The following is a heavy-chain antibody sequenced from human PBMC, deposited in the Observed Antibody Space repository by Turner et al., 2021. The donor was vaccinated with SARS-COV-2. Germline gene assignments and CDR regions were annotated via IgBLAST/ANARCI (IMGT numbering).Heavy chain of an antibody. CDR1: AFTVSSNY. Sequence: EVQLVETGGGLIQPGGSLRLSCAASAFTVSSNYMSWVRQAPGKGLEWVSVIYSGGSTYYADSVKGRFTISRDNSKNTLYLQMNSLRAEDTAVYYCARDWGEYYFDYWGQGTLVTVSS. CDR3: ARDWGEYYFDY. D-gene: IGHD3-16*01. CDR2: IYSGGST. J-gene: IGHJ4*02. V-gene: IGHV3-53*02.